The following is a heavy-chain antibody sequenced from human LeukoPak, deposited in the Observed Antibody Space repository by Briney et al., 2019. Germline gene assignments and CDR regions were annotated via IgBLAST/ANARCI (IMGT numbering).Heavy chain of an antibody. D-gene: IGHD2-2*01. J-gene: IGHJ6*04. V-gene: IGHV4-34*01. Sequence: PSETLSLTCAVYGGSFSGYYWSWIRQPPGKGLEWIGEINHSGSTNYNPSLKSRVTISVDTSKNQFSLKLSPVTAADTTVYYCARAIVVVPAAMVYYYYGMDVWGKGTTVTVSS. CDR1: GGSFSGYY. CDR3: ARAIVVVPAAMVYYYYGMDV. CDR2: INHSGST.